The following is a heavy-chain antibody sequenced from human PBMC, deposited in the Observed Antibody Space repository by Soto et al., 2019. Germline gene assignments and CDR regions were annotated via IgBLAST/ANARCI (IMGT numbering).Heavy chain of an antibody. J-gene: IGHJ5*02. CDR1: GFTFSSYA. CDR2: ISYDGSNK. Sequence: QVQLVESGGGVVQPGRSLRLSCAASGFTFSSYAMHWVRQAPGKGLEWVAVISYDGSNKYYADSVKGRFTISRDNSKNTLYLQMNSLRAEDTAVYYCASVGVQWLVRSNWFDPWGQGTLVTVSS. D-gene: IGHD6-19*01. CDR3: ASVGVQWLVRSNWFDP. V-gene: IGHV3-30-3*01.